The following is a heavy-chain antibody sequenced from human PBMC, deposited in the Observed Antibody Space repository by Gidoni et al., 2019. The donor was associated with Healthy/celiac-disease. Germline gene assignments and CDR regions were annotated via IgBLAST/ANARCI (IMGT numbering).Heavy chain of an antibody. CDR2: INAGNGNT. CDR3: ARGWLRGYFDD. J-gene: IGHJ4*02. D-gene: IGHD5-18*01. CDR1: GYTFTSYS. Sequence: VKLVQSGAEAKTPGASVKDSRTASGYTFTSYSMHLVRQALGQSLEWMGLINAGNGNTKYSQKFQGRVTITRDTSASTAYMGLSSLRSEDTAVYYCARGWLRGYFDDWGQGTLVTVSS. V-gene: IGHV1-3*01.